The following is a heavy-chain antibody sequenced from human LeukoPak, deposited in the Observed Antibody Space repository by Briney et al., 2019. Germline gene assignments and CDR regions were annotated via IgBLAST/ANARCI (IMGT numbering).Heavy chain of an antibody. D-gene: IGHD2-15*01. V-gene: IGHV4-34*01. CDR1: GGSFSGYY. Sequence: SETLSLTCAVYGGSFSGYYWSWIRQPPGKGLEWIGEINHSGSTNYNPSLKSRVTISVDTSKNQLSLKLSSVTAADTAVYYCARAGCSGGSCYIRGFFDYWGQGTLVTVSS. J-gene: IGHJ4*02. CDR2: INHSGST. CDR3: ARAGCSGGSCYIRGFFDY.